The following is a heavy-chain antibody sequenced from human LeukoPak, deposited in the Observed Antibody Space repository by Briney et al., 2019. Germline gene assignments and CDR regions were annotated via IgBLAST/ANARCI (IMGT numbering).Heavy chain of an antibody. D-gene: IGHD3-3*01. CDR1: GYTFTGYY. CDR2: INPNSGGT. V-gene: IGHV1-2*02. J-gene: IGHJ6*03. CDR3: AKGAGYYSASLGDYYYYMDV. Sequence: GASVKVSCKASGYTFTGYYMHWVRQAPGQGREWMGWINPNSGGTNYAQKFQGRVTMTRDASISTAYMELSRLRSEDTAVYYCAKGAGYYSASLGDYYYYMDVWGKGTTFTVSS.